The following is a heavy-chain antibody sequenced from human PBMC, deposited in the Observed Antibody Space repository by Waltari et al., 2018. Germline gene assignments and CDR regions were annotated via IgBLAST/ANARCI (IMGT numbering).Heavy chain of an antibody. D-gene: IGHD2-15*01. Sequence: QVQLVESGGGVVQPGGSLRLSCAASGFTFSSYGMHWVRQAPGKGLEWVAFLRYDGSNKYYADSVKGRFTISRDNSKNTLYLQMNSLRAEDTAVYYCAKEKLPKIIYYYYGMDVWGQGTTVTVSS. CDR3: AKEKLPKIIYYYYGMDV. J-gene: IGHJ6*02. V-gene: IGHV3-30*02. CDR1: GFTFSSYG. CDR2: LRYDGSNK.